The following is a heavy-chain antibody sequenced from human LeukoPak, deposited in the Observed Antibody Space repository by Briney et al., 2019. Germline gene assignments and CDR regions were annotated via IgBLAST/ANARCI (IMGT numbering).Heavy chain of an antibody. CDR1: GYTFTSYD. CDR3: ARSLDRETYYYYYGMDV. Sequence: ASVKVSCKASGYTFTSYDINWVRQATGQGLEWMGWMNPNSGNTGYAQKFQGRVTMTRNTSISTAYMELSSLRSEDTAVYYCARSLDRETYYYYYGMDVWGQGTRSPSP. CDR2: MNPNSGNT. J-gene: IGHJ6*02. D-gene: IGHD3-10*01. V-gene: IGHV1-8*01.